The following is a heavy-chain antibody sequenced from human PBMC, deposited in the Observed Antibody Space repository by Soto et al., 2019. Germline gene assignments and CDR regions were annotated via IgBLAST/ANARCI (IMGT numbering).Heavy chain of an antibody. Sequence: SETLSLTCTVSGGYISNYHWSWMRQPPGKGLEWIGYIYYSGSTNYNPSLKSRVTISVDTSNKQLSLKLSSVTAADTAVYYCASRTPTVNAFHIWGQGTMVTVSS. D-gene: IGHD4-17*01. CDR3: ASRTPTVNAFHI. V-gene: IGHV4-59*01. CDR1: GGYISNYH. CDR2: IYYSGST. J-gene: IGHJ3*02.